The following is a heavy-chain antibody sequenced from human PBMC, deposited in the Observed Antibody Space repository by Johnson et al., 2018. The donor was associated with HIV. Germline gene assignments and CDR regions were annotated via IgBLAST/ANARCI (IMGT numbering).Heavy chain of an antibody. D-gene: IGHD2-2*01. J-gene: IGHJ3*02. CDR2: IKQDGSEK. CDR3: ARDFLRYYQLGSGAFDI. V-gene: IGHV3-7*04. Sequence: VQLVESGGGLVQPGGSLRLSCAASAFTFSSYWMSWVRQAPGKGLEWVANIKQDGSEKYYVDSLKGRITISRDNAKDSLYLQMNSLRADDTAVCYRARDFLRYYQLGSGAFDIWGQGTMVTASS. CDR1: AFTFSSYW.